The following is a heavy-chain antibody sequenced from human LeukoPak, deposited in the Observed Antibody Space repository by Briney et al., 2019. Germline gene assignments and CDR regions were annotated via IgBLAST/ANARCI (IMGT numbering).Heavy chain of an antibody. CDR3: TTDSVPWYYADSPGIPFDI. D-gene: IGHD3-16*01. CDR2: IKSKTDGGTT. CDR1: GFTFSNAW. Sequence: GGSLRFSCAASGFTFSNAWMNWVRQAPGKGLEWVGRIKSKTDGGTTDYAASVKGRFTISRDDSKNALYLQMNDLRAEDTAIYYYTTDSVPWYYADSPGIPFDIWSQGTMVTVSS. V-gene: IGHV3-15*07. J-gene: IGHJ3*02.